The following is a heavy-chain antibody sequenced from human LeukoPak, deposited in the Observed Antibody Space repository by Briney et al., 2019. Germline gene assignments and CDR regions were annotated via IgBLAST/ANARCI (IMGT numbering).Heavy chain of an antibody. CDR1: GGSISNYY. Sequence: PSETLSLTCTVSGGSISNYYWTWIRQPAGKGLEWIGRISASGSTNYNPSLKSRVTISVDTSKNHLSLKMNSVTAADTAVYYCARGYSTSWTYYFDYWGQGALVTVSS. J-gene: IGHJ4*02. V-gene: IGHV4-4*07. D-gene: IGHD6-13*01. CDR2: ISASGST. CDR3: ARGYSTSWTYYFDY.